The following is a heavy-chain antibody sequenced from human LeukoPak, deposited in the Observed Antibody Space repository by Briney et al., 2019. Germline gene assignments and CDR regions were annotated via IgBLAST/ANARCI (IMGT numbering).Heavy chain of an antibody. V-gene: IGHV4-34*01. CDR2: INHSGST. Sequence: PSETLSLTCAVYGGSFSGYYWTWIRQPPGKVLEWIGEINHSGSTNYNPSLKSRVTISADTSKNQFSLKLSSVTAADTAVYYCARADDCSGGSCWFDPWGQGTLATVSS. D-gene: IGHD2-15*01. J-gene: IGHJ5*02. CDR3: ARADDCSGGSCWFDP. CDR1: GGSFSGYY.